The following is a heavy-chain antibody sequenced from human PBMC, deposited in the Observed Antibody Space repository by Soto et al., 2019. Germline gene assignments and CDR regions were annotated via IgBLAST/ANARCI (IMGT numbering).Heavy chain of an antibody. CDR3: ARTDYGDYSNDY. CDR2: IFYSGST. CDR1: GGSISNYY. D-gene: IGHD4-17*01. V-gene: IGHV4-59*01. Sequence: SETLSLTCTVSGGSISNYYWSWIRQPPGKGLEWIGYIFYSGSTNYNPSLKSRVTISVDTSKNQFSLKLSSVTAADTAVYYCARTDYGDYSNDYWGQGTLVTVSS. J-gene: IGHJ4*02.